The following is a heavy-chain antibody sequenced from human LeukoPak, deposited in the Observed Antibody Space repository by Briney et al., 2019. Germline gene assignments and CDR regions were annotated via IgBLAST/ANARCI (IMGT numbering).Heavy chain of an antibody. V-gene: IGHV5-51*01. D-gene: IGHD4/OR15-4a*01. J-gene: IGHJ4*02. Sequence: GESLKISCMGSGYSFTDYWIAWVRQMPGKGLEWMGIIYPGGSDTKYSPSFQGQVTISADKSISTTYLQWSSLKASDTAMYYCARQDYGGYAGFLHWGQGTLVTVSS. CDR1: GYSFTDYW. CDR2: IYPGGSDT. CDR3: ARQDYGGYAGFLH.